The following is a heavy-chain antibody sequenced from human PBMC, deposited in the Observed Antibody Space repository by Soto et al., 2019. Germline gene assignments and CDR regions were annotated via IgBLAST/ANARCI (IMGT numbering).Heavy chain of an antibody. CDR2: INPNSGGT. CDR1: GYTFTGYY. V-gene: IGHV1-2*04. D-gene: IGHD6-13*01. J-gene: IGHJ6*02. CDR3: ARDLGVAAAGPPYYYYGMDV. Sequence: ASVKVSCKASGYTFTGYYMHWVRQAPGQGLEWMGWINPNSGGTNYAQKFQGWVTMTRDTSISTAYMELSRLRSDDTAVDYCARDLGVAAAGPPYYYYGMDVWGQGTTVTVSS.